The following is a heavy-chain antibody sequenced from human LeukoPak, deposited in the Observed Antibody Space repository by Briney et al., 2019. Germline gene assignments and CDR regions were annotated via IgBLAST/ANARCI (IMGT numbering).Heavy chain of an antibody. Sequence: GGSLRLSCAASGFTFSSFWMSWVRQAPGKGLEWVANIKKDGSQKHYVDSVEGRFTISRDNAKNSLYLQMDSLRVDGTAVYYCTRVFGGYDVSDYWGQGTLVTVSS. CDR1: GFTFSSFW. J-gene: IGHJ4*02. CDR3: TRVFGGYDVSDY. CDR2: IKKDGSQK. D-gene: IGHD3-3*01. V-gene: IGHV3-7*03.